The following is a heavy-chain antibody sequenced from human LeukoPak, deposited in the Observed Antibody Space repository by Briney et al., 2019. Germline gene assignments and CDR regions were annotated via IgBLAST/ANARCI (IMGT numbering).Heavy chain of an antibody. D-gene: IGHD2-2*01. CDR2: ISSSSSHK. CDR3: TRAPLLAQYQTDH. CDR1: GFTLRSYI. V-gene: IGHV3-21*01. J-gene: IGHJ5*02. Sequence: PGGSLRLSSAASGFTLRSYIMSWVRQAPGKGLEWVSSISSSSSHKYYADSVKGRFTISRDNAKNSLYPQMNSLRAEDTAVYYCTRAPLLAQYQTDHWGQGTLVTVSS.